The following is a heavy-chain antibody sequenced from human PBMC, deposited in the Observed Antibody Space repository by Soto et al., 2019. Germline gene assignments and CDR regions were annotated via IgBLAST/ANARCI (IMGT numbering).Heavy chain of an antibody. Sequence: GASVKVSCKASGYTFTSYDINWVRQAPGQRLEWMGWINAGNGNIKYSQKFQGRVTITRDTSASTAYMELSSLRSEDTAVYYCAREGTSSSWRGNYYYGMDVWGQGTTVTVSS. V-gene: IGHV1-3*01. CDR2: INAGNGNI. CDR3: AREGTSSSWRGNYYYGMDV. D-gene: IGHD6-13*01. CDR1: GYTFTSYD. J-gene: IGHJ6*02.